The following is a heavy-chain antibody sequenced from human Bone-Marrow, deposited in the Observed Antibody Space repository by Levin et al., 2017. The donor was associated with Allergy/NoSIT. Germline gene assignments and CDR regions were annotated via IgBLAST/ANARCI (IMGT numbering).Heavy chain of an antibody. Sequence: GGSLRLSCAASGFVFDDYPLHWVRLAPGKGLEWVAGIGWNSAILGYADSVKGRFTISRDNGEKALYLQMNNVRFEDTAVYYCAKDIGYRYKGGAYYSYGMDVWGQGTTVTVSS. CDR2: IGWNSAIL. CDR1: GFVFDDYP. V-gene: IGHV3-9*01. CDR3: AKDIGYRYKGGAYYSYGMDV. D-gene: IGHD5-12*01. J-gene: IGHJ6*02.